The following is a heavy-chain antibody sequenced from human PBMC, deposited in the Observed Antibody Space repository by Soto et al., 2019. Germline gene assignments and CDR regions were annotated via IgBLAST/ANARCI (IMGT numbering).Heavy chain of an antibody. CDR1: GITFSSYA. J-gene: IGHJ4*02. CDR3: AKEQLERRFGFDY. Sequence: DVQLLESGGGLVQPGGSLRLSCAASGITFSSYAMSWVRQAPGKGLEWVSGINDSGDDTYHADSVKGRFTISRDNSKQTLYRQMDSVRAEDTAVYYCAKEQLERRFGFDYWGQGTLVTVSS. CDR2: INDSGDDT. D-gene: IGHD1-1*01. V-gene: IGHV3-23*01.